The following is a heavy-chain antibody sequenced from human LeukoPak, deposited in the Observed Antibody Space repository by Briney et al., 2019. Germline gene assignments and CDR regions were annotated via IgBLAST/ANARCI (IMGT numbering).Heavy chain of an antibody. CDR2: IYYSGST. CDR1: GGSISSGDYY. J-gene: IGHJ4*02. Sequence: SETLSLTCTVSGGSISSGDYYWSWIRQPPGTGLEWIGNIYYSGSTYYNPSLKSRLTISVDTSKNQFSLKLRSVTAADTAVYYCARQFAVAICDYWGQGTLVTVSS. CDR3: ARQFAVAICDY. D-gene: IGHD4-23*01. V-gene: IGHV4-30-4*01.